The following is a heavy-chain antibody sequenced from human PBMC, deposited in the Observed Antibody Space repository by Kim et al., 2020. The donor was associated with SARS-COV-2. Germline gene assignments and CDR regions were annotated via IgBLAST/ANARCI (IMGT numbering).Heavy chain of an antibody. CDR3: ARENLVATMFDY. CDR2: ISYDGSNK. CDR1: GFTFSSYA. D-gene: IGHD5-12*01. J-gene: IGHJ4*02. V-gene: IGHV3-30*04. Sequence: GGSLRLSCAASGFTFSSYAMHWVRQAPGKGLEWVAVISYDGSNKYYADSVKGRFTISRDNSKNTLYLQMNSLRAEDTAVYYCARENLVATMFDYWGQGTLVTVSS.